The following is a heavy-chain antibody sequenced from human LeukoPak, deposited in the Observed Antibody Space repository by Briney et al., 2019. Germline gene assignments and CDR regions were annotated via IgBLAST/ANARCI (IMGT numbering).Heavy chain of an antibody. V-gene: IGHV3-74*01. CDR3: AKAIQLRFGPDY. Sequence: PGGSLRLSCAAFGVTVSGYWMNWVRQAPGKGLVWVARINSDGSTTNYADSVKGRFTVSRDNAKNTLYLQMNSLRVDDTAVYYCAKAIQLRFGPDYWGQGTLVTVSS. CDR2: INSDGSTT. D-gene: IGHD5-18*01. CDR1: GVTVSGYW. J-gene: IGHJ4*02.